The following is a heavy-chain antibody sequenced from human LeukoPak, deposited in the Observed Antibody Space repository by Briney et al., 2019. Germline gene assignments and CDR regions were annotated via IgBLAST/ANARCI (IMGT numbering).Heavy chain of an antibody. CDR2: IYHSGST. V-gene: IGHV4-30-2*01. J-gene: IGHJ3*02. CDR3: ARLCSSTSCYTRWAFDI. CDR1: GGSISSGGYY. D-gene: IGHD2-2*02. Sequence: SQTLSLTCTVSGGSISSGGYYWSWIRQPPGKGLVWIGYIYHSGSTYYNPSLKSRVTISVDRSKNQFSLKLSSVTAADTAVYYCARLCSSTSCYTRWAFDIWGQGTMVTVSS.